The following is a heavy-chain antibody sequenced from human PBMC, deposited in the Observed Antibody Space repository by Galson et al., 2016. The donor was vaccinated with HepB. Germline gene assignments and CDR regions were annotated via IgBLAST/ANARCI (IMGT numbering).Heavy chain of an antibody. J-gene: IGHJ4*02. Sequence: SLRLSCAASGFTFSNAWMNWVRQAPGKGLEWVGRIRNKTDGGTTDYAAPVKDRFTISRDDSKNTLYLQMNSLKTEDTAVYYCWVPLEYCSNGVCRLFDYWGQGTLVTVSS. D-gene: IGHD2-8*01. V-gene: IGHV3-15*07. CDR2: IRNKTDGGTT. CDR3: WVPLEYCSNGVCRLFDY. CDR1: GFTFSNAW.